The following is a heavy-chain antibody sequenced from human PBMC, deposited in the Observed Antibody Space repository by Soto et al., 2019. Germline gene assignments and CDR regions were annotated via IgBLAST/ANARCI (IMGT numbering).Heavy chain of an antibody. D-gene: IGHD2-2*02. Sequence: GASVKVSCKASGYTFTGYYLHWVRQAPGQGLEWMGWINPNSGGTNYAQKFQGRVTMTRDTSISTAYMELSRLRSVDTAMYYCARDLDIVVVPAAIPGPKATHSYFGMDVWGQGTTVTVSS. J-gene: IGHJ6*02. CDR3: ARDLDIVVVPAAIPGPKATHSYFGMDV. CDR2: INPNSGGT. V-gene: IGHV1-2*02. CDR1: GYTFTGYY.